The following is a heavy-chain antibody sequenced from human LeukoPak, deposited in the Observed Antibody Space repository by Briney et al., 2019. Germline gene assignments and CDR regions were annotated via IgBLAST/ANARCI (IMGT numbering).Heavy chain of an antibody. CDR2: ISSSSSYI. V-gene: IGHV3-21*04. CDR3: ARETSARGVSTH. CDR1: GFTFSSYS. D-gene: IGHD3-10*01. Sequence: GGSLRLSCAASGFTFSSYSMNWVRQAPGKGLEWVSSISSSSSYIYYADSVKGRFTISRDNAKNSLYLQMHSLRAEDTAFYYCARETSARGVSTHWGQGTLVTVSS. J-gene: IGHJ4*02.